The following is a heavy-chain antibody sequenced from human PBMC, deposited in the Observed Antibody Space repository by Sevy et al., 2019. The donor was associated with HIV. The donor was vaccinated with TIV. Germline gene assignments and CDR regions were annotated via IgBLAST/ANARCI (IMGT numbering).Heavy chain of an antibody. J-gene: IGHJ3*02. D-gene: IGHD3-22*01. CDR1: GFTFSSYA. V-gene: IGHV3-23*01. CDR2: ISGSGGST. CDR3: AASSGYYHHDAFDI. Sequence: GGSLRLSCAASGFTFSSYAMSWVRQAPGKGLEWVSAISGSGGSTYYADSVKGRFTISRDISKNTMYLQMNSLRAEDTAVYYCAASSGYYHHDAFDIWGQGTMVTVSS.